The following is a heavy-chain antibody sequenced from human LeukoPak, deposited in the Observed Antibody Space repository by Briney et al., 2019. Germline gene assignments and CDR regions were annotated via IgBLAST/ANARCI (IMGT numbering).Heavy chain of an antibody. CDR3: ARDSVCSSTSCYLGY. V-gene: IGHV4-59*12. CDR1: GGSISSYY. CDR2: IYYSGST. D-gene: IGHD2-2*01. Sequence: SETLSLTCTVSGGSISSYYWSWIRQPPGKGLEWIGYIYYSGSTYYNPSLKSRVTISVDTSKNQFSLKLSSVTAADTAVYYCARDSVCSSTSCYLGYWGQGTLVTVSS. J-gene: IGHJ4*02.